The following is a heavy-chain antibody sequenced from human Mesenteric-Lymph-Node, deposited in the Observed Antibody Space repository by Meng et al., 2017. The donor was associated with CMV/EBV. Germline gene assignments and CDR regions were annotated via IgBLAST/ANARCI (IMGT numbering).Heavy chain of an antibody. Sequence: GGSLRLSCAASGFTFDDSAMHWVRQAPGKGLEWVSGISWNSANIAYADSVKGRFTISRDNAKNSLYLQMNSLRAEDMALYYCAKASLKDFWSGYTAFDIWGQGTMVTVSS. V-gene: IGHV3-9*03. CDR3: AKASLKDFWSGYTAFDI. CDR2: ISWNSANI. D-gene: IGHD3-3*01. CDR1: GFTFDDSA. J-gene: IGHJ3*02.